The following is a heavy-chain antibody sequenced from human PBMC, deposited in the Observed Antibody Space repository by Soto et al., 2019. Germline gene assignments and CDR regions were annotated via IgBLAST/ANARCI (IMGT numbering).Heavy chain of an antibody. D-gene: IGHD3-3*01. CDR1: GGTFSSYA. J-gene: IGHJ4*02. CDR3: ARDPNPIFGVVIMHTLRY. V-gene: IGHV1-69*13. Sequence: SVKVSCKASGGTFSSYAISWVRQAPGQGLEWMGGIIPIFGTANYAQKFQGRVTITADESTSTAYMELSSLRSEDTAVYYCARDPNPIFGVVIMHTLRYWGQGTLVTVSS. CDR2: IIPIFGTA.